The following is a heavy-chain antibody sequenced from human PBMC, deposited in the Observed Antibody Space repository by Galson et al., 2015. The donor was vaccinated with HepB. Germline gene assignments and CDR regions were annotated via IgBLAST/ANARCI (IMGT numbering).Heavy chain of an antibody. Sequence: CAISGDSVSSNGATWNWIRQSPSRGLEWLGRTYYRSTWKNDYAVSMKSRLTINSDTSRNQFSLQLNSVTPEDTAVYYCARQYGRVFDSWGQGTLVTVSS. D-gene: IGHD2-8*01. CDR3: ARQYGRVFDS. J-gene: IGHJ4*02. CDR2: TYYRSTWKN. V-gene: IGHV6-1*01. CDR1: GDSVSSNGAT.